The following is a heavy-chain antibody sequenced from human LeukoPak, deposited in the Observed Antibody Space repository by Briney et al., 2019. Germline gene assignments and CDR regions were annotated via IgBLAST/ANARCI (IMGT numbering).Heavy chain of an antibody. V-gene: IGHV3-21*01. J-gene: IGHJ4*02. Sequence: GGSLRLSCAASGFTVSNNYMSWVRQAPGKGLEWVSSISSSSSYIYYADSVKGRFTISRDNAKNSLYLQMNSLRAEDTAVYYCARGDVAILGYCSSTSCNGFDYWGQGTLVTVSS. CDR2: ISSSSSYI. CDR3: ARGDVAILGYCSSTSCNGFDY. D-gene: IGHD2-2*01. CDR1: GFTVSNNY.